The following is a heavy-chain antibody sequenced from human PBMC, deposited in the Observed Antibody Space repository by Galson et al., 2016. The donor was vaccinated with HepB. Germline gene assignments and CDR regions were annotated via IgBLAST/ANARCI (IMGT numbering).Heavy chain of an antibody. Sequence: SLRLSCAASGFTFSSYSMNWVRQAPGKGLEWVSYISSSSSTIYYADSVKGRFTISRDNAKNSLYLQMNSLRAEDTAVYYCARDQDSSGYPLYFDYWGQGTLVTVSS. CDR1: GFTFSSYS. J-gene: IGHJ4*02. D-gene: IGHD3-22*01. CDR3: ARDQDSSGYPLYFDY. V-gene: IGHV3-48*04. CDR2: ISSSSSTI.